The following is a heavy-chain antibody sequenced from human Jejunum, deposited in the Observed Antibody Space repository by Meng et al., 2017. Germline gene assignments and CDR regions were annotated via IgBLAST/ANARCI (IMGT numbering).Heavy chain of an antibody. J-gene: IGHJ4*02. V-gene: IGHV4-4*02. Sequence: QVQLQESGPGLVRPSGTLTLTCSVSVYSISSNNRWTWVRQPPGRGLEWIGEIYHSGDTNYNPSLTSPVTISVDKSKNQFTLRLNSVTAADTAIYYCARDWGCRDGYCFSGLLEFWGQGILVTVSS. D-gene: IGHD2-15*01. CDR3: ARDWGCRDGYCFSGLLEF. CDR1: VYSISSNNR. CDR2: IYHSGDT.